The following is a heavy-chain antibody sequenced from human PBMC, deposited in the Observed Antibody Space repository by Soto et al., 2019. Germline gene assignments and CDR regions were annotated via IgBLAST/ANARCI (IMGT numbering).Heavy chain of an antibody. CDR1: GDSISSSKW. J-gene: IGHJ6*02. V-gene: IGHV4-4*02. CDR2: IDHNGVA. CDR3: ARVNRDYYYYGMDV. Sequence: PSETLSLTCVVSGDSISSSKWLTWVRQTPGNGLEWIGKIDHNGVANYNPSLEGRVTISKDISKNQISLKVTSVTAADSAVYYCARVNRDYYYYGMDVWGQGATVTVSS.